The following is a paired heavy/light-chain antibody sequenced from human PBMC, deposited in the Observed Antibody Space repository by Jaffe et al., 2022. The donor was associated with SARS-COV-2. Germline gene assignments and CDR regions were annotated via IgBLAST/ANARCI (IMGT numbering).Light chain of an antibody. CDR3: SSLSGRVYV. CDR1: SSDIGSYNR. V-gene: IGLV2-18*02. Sequence: QSALTQPPSVSGSLGQSVTISCTGSSSDIGSYNRVSWYQQSPGTAPKLMIYEVINRPSGVPDRFSGSKSGYTASLTISGLQAEDEADYYCSSLSGRVYVFGTGTTVTVL. J-gene: IGLJ1*01. CDR2: EVI.
Heavy chain of an antibody. CDR3: AREGYISGFDL. CDR2: IEQNAGEI. Sequence: EVQLVESGGGLVQPGGSLRLSCTVSGFSLSHYWMTWVRQAPGKGLEWVAIIEQNAGEIFYAESVKGRFTISRDNAKNSLYLQMNSLRVEDTAIYFCAREGYISGFDLWGQGTLATV. J-gene: IGHJ5*02. CDR1: GFSLSHYW. D-gene: IGHD6-19*01. V-gene: IGHV3-7*01.